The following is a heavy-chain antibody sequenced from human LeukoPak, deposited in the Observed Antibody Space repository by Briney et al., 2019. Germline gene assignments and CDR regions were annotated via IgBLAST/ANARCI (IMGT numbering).Heavy chain of an antibody. J-gene: IGHJ4*02. Sequence: SGGSLRLSCAASGFTFSSYAMSWVRQAPGKGLEWVSAISGSGGSTYYADSVKGRFTISRDNSKNTLYLQMNSLRAEDTAVYYCAKAGIVVVPAAKLKSYYFDYWGQGTLVTVSS. CDR1: GFTFSSYA. CDR2: ISGSGGST. V-gene: IGHV3-23*01. CDR3: AKAGIVVVPAAKLKSYYFDY. D-gene: IGHD2-2*01.